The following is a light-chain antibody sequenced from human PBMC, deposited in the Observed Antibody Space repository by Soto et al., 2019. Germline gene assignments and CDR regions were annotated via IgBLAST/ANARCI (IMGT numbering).Light chain of an antibody. J-gene: IGKJ2*01. CDR2: GAS. CDR3: QQYNNRPHT. Sequence: DFQMTQSPSSLSASVGDRVTITCPAQRDINIYLAWFQQKPGKAPKSLIFGASSRESGVPTSFSGSGSGTEFTLTISSLQSEDSAIYYCQQYNNRPHTFGQGTKVDIK. CDR1: RDINIY. V-gene: IGKV1-16*01.